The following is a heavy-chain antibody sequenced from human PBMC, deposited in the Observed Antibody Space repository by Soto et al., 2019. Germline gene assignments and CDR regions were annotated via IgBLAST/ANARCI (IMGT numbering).Heavy chain of an antibody. V-gene: IGHV3-21*01. Sequence: GGSLRLSCAASGFTFSSYSMNWVRQAPGKGLEWVSSISRSSSYIYYADSVKGRFTISRDNAKNSLYLQMNSLRAEDTAVYYCARDGRRGYSYGYGGDAFDIWGQGTMVTVSS. D-gene: IGHD5-18*01. CDR1: GFTFSSYS. J-gene: IGHJ3*02. CDR2: ISRSSSYI. CDR3: ARDGRRGYSYGYGGDAFDI.